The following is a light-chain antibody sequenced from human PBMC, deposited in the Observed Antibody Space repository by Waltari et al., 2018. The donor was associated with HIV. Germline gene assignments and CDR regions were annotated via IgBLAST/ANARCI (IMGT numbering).Light chain of an antibody. CDR3: QQFNLYPLT. J-gene: IGKJ4*01. CDR1: QAITRS. Sequence: AIQLTQSPSSLSASVGDRVTFTCRTSQAITRSLAWYHQKPGKPPKLLIFDSSTLESGVPSRFSGIGSGTDCTLTISSLQPEDFATYYCQQFNLYPLTFGGGTKVEI. CDR2: DSS. V-gene: IGKV1-13*02.